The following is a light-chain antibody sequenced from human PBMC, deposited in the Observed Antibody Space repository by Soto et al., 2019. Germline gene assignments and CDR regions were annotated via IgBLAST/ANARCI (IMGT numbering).Light chain of an antibody. CDR1: SSDVGGYNY. Sequence: QSALTQPASVSGSRGQSITISCTGTSSDVGGYNYVSWYQQHPGKAPKLMIYEVSNRPSGVSNRFSGSKSGNTASLTISGLQAEDEADYYCSSYTSSSTLYVFGTGTKFTVL. CDR2: EVS. V-gene: IGLV2-14*01. CDR3: SSYTSSSTLYV. J-gene: IGLJ1*01.